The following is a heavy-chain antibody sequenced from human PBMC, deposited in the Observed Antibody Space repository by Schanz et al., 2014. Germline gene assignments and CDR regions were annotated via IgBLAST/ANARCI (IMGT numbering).Heavy chain of an antibody. CDR3: GREGGAGGWDGAGGGIDC. Sequence: QVQLVESGGGVVQPGRSLRLSCAASGFTFSSYGMHWVRQAPGKGLEWVAVIWYDGSNKYYADSVKGRFAISRDNSKNAVCLRMSRLRAEGAAVYCWGREGGAGGWDGAGGGIDCWGGGAVVTVSA. D-gene: IGHD3-10*01. CDR2: IWYDGSNK. J-gene: IGHJ4*02. V-gene: IGHV3-33*01. CDR1: GFTFSSYG.